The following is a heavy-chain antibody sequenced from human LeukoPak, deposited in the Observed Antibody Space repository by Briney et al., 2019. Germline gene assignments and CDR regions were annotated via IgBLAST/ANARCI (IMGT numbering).Heavy chain of an antibody. J-gene: IGHJ4*02. D-gene: IGHD6-6*01. V-gene: IGHV3-11*01. CDR3: ARDFVGVSIAADY. Sequence: GGSLRLSCAASGFTFSYYYMSWIRQAPGKGLEWVSYISSSGSTIYYADSVKGRFTISRDNAKNSLYLQMNSLRAEDTAVYYCARDFVGVSIAADYWGQGTLVTVSS. CDR1: GFTFSYYY. CDR2: ISSSGSTI.